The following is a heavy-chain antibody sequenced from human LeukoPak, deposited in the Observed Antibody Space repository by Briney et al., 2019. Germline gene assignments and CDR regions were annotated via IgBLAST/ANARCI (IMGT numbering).Heavy chain of an antibody. CDR3: ARGRNYYYDSSLGY. CDR1: GGSFSGYY. CDR2: INHSGST. Sequence: SETLSLTCAVYGGSFSGYYWSWIRQPPGKGLEWIGEINHSGSTSYNPSLKSRVTISVDTSKNQFSLKLSSVTAADTAVYYCARGRNYYYDSSLGYWGQGTLVTVSS. V-gene: IGHV4-34*01. D-gene: IGHD3-22*01. J-gene: IGHJ4*02.